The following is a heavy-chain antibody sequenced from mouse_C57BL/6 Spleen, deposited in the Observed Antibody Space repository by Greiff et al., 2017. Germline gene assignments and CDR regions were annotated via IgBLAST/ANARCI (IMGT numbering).Heavy chain of an antibody. D-gene: IGHD4-1*02. CDR3: ARRTNWDYAMDY. CDR1: GYSITSGYY. J-gene: IGHJ4*01. Sequence: EVHLVESGPGLVKPSQSLSLTCSVTGYSITSGYYWNWIRQFPGNKLEWMGYISYDGSNNYNPPLKNRISITRDTSKNQFFLKLNSVTTEDTATYYCARRTNWDYAMDYWGQGTSVTVSS. CDR2: ISYDGSN. V-gene: IGHV3-6*01.